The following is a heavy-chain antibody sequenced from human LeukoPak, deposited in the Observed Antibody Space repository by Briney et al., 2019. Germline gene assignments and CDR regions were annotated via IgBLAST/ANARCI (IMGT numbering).Heavy chain of an antibody. CDR2: INPSGGST. D-gene: IGHD5-18*01. CDR1: GFTFSSYG. Sequence: GGSLRLSCAASGFTFSSYGMHWVRQAPGQGLEWMGIINPSGGSTSYAQKFQGRVTMTRDTSTSTVYMELSSLRSEDTAVYYCARGGYAETLTFDYWGQGTLVTVSS. J-gene: IGHJ4*02. CDR3: ARGGYAETLTFDY. V-gene: IGHV1-46*01.